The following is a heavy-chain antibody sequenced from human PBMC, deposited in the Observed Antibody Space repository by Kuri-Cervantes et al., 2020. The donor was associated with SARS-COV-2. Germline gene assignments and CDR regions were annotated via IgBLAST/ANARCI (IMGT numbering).Heavy chain of an antibody. D-gene: IGHD6-13*01. Sequence: SVKVSCKASGYTFTSYAISWVRQAPGQGLEWMGGIIPIFGTANYAQKFQGRVTITADESTSTAYMELSSLRSEDTAVYYCARSPIAAAGFKYYYSYMDVWGKGTTVTVSS. J-gene: IGHJ6*03. CDR2: IIPIFGTA. CDR3: ARSPIAAAGFKYYYSYMDV. CDR1: GYTFTSYA. V-gene: IGHV1-69*13.